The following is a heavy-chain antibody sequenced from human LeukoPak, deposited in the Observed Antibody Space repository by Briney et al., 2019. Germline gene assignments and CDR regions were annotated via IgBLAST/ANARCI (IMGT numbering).Heavy chain of an antibody. D-gene: IGHD1-26*01. V-gene: IGHV1-3*01. J-gene: IGHJ4*02. Sequence: GASVTVSFTGSGHAVTIYAGHWVRRAHGQRWEWMGWINAGNGNTKYLQNVQGRVTLTRDTSANTAYMELSSLGSEVTAVYYCASVLGAKGGYYWGQGTLVTVSS. CDR2: INAGNGNT. CDR1: GHAVTIYA. CDR3: ASVLGAKGGYY.